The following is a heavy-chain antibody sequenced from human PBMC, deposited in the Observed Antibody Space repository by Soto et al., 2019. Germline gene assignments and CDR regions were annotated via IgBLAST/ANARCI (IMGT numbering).Heavy chain of an antibody. V-gene: IGHV3-74*01. CDR2: INTDGSNT. J-gene: IGHJ5*02. D-gene: IGHD2-15*01. Sequence: GGSLRLSCAASGLTFNRYWMHWVRHAPGKGLVWVSHINTDGSNTNYADSVKGRFTISRDNAKSTLFLQMNSLRDEDTAVYYCARESCSGGNCYTYYFDPWXQGIPVTVSS. CDR3: ARESCSGGNCYTYYFDP. CDR1: GLTFNRYW.